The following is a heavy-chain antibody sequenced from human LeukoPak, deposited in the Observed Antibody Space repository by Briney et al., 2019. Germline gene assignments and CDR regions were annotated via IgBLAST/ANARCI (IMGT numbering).Heavy chain of an antibody. CDR3: ARELAAAGNSGGNYFDY. V-gene: IGHV4-61*01. J-gene: IGHJ4*02. D-gene: IGHD6-13*01. Sequence: SETLSLTCTVSGGSVSSGSYYWSWIRQPPGKGLEWIGYIYYSGSTNYNPSLKSRVTISVDTSKNQFSLKLSSVTAADTAVYYCARELAAAGNSGGNYFDYWGQGTLVTVSS. CDR2: IYYSGST. CDR1: GGSVSSGSYY.